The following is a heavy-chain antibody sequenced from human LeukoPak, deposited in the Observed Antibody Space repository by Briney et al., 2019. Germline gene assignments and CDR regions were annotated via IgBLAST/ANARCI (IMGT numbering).Heavy chain of an antibody. Sequence: SVKVSCKASGGTFSSYAISWVRQAPGQGLEWMGRIIPILGIANYAQKFQGRVTITAGKSTSTAYMELSSLRSEDTAVYYCASQWELLNYYGMDVWGQGTTVTVSS. V-gene: IGHV1-69*04. CDR2: IIPILGIA. CDR3: ASQWELLNYYGMDV. D-gene: IGHD1-26*01. CDR1: GGTFSSYA. J-gene: IGHJ6*02.